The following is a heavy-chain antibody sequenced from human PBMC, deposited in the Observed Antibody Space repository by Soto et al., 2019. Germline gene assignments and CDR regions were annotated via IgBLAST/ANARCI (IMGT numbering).Heavy chain of an antibody. CDR3: AKDPHRSSSGWYQYQYYLDY. D-gene: IGHD6-19*01. Sequence: SGGSLRLSCAASGFTFSSYAMSWVRQAPGKGLEWVSAISGSGGSTYYADSVKGRFTISRDNSKNTLYLQMNSLRAEDTAVYYCAKDPHRSSSGWYQYQYYLDYWGQGTLVTVSS. V-gene: IGHV3-23*01. J-gene: IGHJ4*02. CDR1: GFTFSSYA. CDR2: ISGSGGST.